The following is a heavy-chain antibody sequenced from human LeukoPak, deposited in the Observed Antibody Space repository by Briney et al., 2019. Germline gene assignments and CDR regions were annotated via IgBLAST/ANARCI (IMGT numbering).Heavy chain of an antibody. CDR1: GYTFTSYD. D-gene: IGHD3-3*01. Sequence: ASVKVSCEASGYTFTSYDINWVRQATGQGLEWMGWMNPNRGNTGYAQKFQGRVTITRDTSISTAYVELSSLRSEDTAVYYCARVVRFLEWSPSDYYYYYMDVWGKGTTVTVSS. CDR3: ARVVRFLEWSPSDYYYYYMDV. V-gene: IGHV1-8*03. CDR2: MNPNRGNT. J-gene: IGHJ6*03.